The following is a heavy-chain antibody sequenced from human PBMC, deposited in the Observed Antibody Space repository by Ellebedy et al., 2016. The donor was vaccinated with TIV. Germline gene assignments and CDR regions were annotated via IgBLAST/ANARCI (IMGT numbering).Heavy chain of an antibody. CDR2: VSYDGGDK. D-gene: IGHD1-26*01. CDR1: GFTFRKYA. J-gene: IGHJ4*02. Sequence: PGGSLRLSCAASGFTFRKYAMHWVRQAPGKGLEWVSIVSYDGGDKNYADSVKGRFPISRDNSENPIYLQINSLRAEDTAVYYCARLGESFGFDSWGQGALVTVSS. CDR3: ARLGESFGFDS. V-gene: IGHV3-30*01.